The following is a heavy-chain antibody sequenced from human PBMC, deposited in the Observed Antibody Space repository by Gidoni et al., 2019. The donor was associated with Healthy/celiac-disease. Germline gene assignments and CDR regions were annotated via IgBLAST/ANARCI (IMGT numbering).Heavy chain of an antibody. J-gene: IGHJ4*02. D-gene: IGHD6-6*01. CDR1: GFTFSSYG. CDR2: ISYDGSNK. Sequence: QVQLVESGGGVVQPGRSLRLSCAASGFTFSSYGMHWVRQAPGKGLEWVAVISYDGSNKYYADSVKGRFTISRDNSKNTLYLQMNSLRAEDTAVYYRAKDLFVYSSSCFDYWGQGTLVTVSS. CDR3: AKDLFVYSSSCFDY. V-gene: IGHV3-30*18.